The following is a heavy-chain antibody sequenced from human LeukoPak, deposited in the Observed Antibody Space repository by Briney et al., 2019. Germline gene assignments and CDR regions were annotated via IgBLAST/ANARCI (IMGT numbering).Heavy chain of an antibody. V-gene: IGHV3-21*01. CDR1: GFTFSWYW. D-gene: IGHD6-19*01. Sequence: GGSLRLSCAASGFTFSWYWMHWVSRVPGKGLEWVSSITSPVGRIYYADSLKGRITISRDNARSTLYLQMNSLRAEDTAVYYCATDGRSSGWYGFDYWGQGILVTVSS. CDR2: ITSPVGRI. J-gene: IGHJ4*02. CDR3: ATDGRSSGWYGFDY.